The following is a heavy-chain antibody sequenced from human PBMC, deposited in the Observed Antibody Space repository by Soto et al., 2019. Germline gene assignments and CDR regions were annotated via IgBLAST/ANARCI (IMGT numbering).Heavy chain of an antibody. CDR2: IYYSGST. D-gene: IGHD3-10*01. CDR1: GGSISSGDYY. J-gene: IGHJ4*02. Sequence: PSETLSLTCTVSGGSISSGDYYWSWIRQVPGKGLEWIGYIYYSGSTYYNPSLKSRVAMSVDTSKNQFSLKLSSVTAADTAIYFCARLVYDTRLNYMYFDFWGQGALVTVSS. V-gene: IGHV4-31*02. CDR3: ARLVYDTRLNYMYFDF.